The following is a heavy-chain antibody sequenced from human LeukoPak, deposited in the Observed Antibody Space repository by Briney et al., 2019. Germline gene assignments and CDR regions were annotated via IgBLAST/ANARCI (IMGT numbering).Heavy chain of an antibody. J-gene: IGHJ4*02. CDR2: INHSGST. V-gene: IGHV4-34*01. CDR3: ARQFEF. D-gene: IGHD5-24*01. Sequence: SETLSLTCAVYGGSLSGYYWSWIRQPPGKGLEWIGEINHSGSTNYNPSLKSRVTISVDTSKNQFSLKLASVTAADTAVYYCARQFEFWGQGTLVTVSS. CDR1: GGSLSGYY.